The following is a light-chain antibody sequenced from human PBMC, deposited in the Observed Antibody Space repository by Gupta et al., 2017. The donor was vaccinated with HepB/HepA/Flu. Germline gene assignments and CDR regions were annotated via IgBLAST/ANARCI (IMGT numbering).Light chain of an antibody. CDR2: KAT. CDR3: QQYNSYPLT. J-gene: IGKJ4*01. V-gene: IGKV1-5*03. CDR1: QSMSSW. Sequence: DIQMTQSPSTLSASVGDRVTITCRASQSMSSWLAWYQQKPGKAPKLLIYKATSLERGVQSRFSGSGAGTEITLTISSLQPDDFATYCCQQYNSYPLTFGGGTKVEIK.